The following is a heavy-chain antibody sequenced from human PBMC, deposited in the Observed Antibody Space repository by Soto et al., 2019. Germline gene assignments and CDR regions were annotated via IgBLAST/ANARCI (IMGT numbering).Heavy chain of an antibody. CDR2: ISYTGNT. D-gene: IGHD2-15*01. CDR1: DGSISSLC. J-gene: IGHJ4*02. CDR3: ARHRPQEDGNKKGFDY. Sequence: SSETLSVTWTVADGSISSLCWSWIRKHQGKGLEYIGTISYTGNTYYNPSLMRRVSISLDTSKNQFSLKLTSVTAADTALYYCARHRPQEDGNKKGFDYWGQGTLVT. V-gene: IGHV4-59*04.